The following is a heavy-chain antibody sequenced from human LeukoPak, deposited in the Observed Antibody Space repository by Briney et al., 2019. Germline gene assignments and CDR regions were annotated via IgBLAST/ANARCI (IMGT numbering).Heavy chain of an antibody. J-gene: IGHJ4*02. CDR1: GFTFSSSW. CDR2: IKQDGSEE. CDR3: ARVGYSGYDFDY. D-gene: IGHD5-12*01. V-gene: IGHV3-7*01. Sequence: PGGSLRLSCAASGFTFSSSWMSWVRQAPGKGLEWVANIKQDGSEEYYVDSVKGRFTISRDNAKNSLYLQMNSLRAEDTAVYYCARVGYSGYDFDYWGQGTLVTVSS.